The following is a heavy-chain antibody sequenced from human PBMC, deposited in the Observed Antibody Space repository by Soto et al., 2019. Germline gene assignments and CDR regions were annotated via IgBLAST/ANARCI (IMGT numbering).Heavy chain of an antibody. CDR1: GGSISSYY. J-gene: IGHJ6*02. Sequence: QVQLQESGPGLVKPSETLSLTCTVSGGSISSYYWSWIRQPPGKGLEWIGYIYYSGSTNYNPSLKSRVTVSVDTSKIQFSMKLRSVTAEDTAVHHCARDYPRYGIDVWGQGTTVTVS. V-gene: IGHV4-59*01. CDR3: ARDYPRYGIDV. CDR2: IYYSGST.